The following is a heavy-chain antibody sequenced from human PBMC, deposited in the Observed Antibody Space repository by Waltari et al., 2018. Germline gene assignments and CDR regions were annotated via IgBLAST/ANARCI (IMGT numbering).Heavy chain of an antibody. CDR2: IADDGKTD. J-gene: IGHJ4*02. Sequence: QVELVESGGGVVQPGRSLSLTCEASGFTFTSQAMHGVRQATGKGLERLAFIADDGKTDCYADSVKCRFTISRDNSKSTLQLQMNRLKTEDTAIYFCARGRFLEWLFLDFWGQGALVTVSS. D-gene: IGHD3-3*01. CDR1: GFTFTSQA. V-gene: IGHV3-30*03. CDR3: ARGRFLEWLFLDF.